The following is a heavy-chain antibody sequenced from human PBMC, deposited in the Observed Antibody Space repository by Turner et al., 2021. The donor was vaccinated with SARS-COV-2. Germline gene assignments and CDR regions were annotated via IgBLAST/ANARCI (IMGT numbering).Heavy chain of an antibody. CDR1: GFTFSSYA. Sequence: EVQLLESGGGLVQPGGSLRLSCAASGFTFSSYAMSWVRQAPGKGLEWVSGISGSGGITYYADSVKGRFTISRDNSKNTLYLQMNSLRTEDTAVYYCAKDRVGGPIIVVPAATLDYWGQGTLVTVSS. CDR3: AKDRVGGPIIVVPAATLDY. CDR2: ISGSGGIT. D-gene: IGHD2-2*01. V-gene: IGHV3-23*01. J-gene: IGHJ4*02.